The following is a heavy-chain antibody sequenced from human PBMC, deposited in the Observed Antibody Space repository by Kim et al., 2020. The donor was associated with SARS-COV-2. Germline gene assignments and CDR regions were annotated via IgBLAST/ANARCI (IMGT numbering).Heavy chain of an antibody. J-gene: IGHJ5*02. CDR3: VKDPIAGDKVVWFDP. D-gene: IGHD6-13*01. V-gene: IGHV3-23*01. Sequence: ADSVKGRFTISRDNSKNTVYLQMNSLRAEDTALYYCVKDPIAGDKVVWFDPWGQGTQVTVSS.